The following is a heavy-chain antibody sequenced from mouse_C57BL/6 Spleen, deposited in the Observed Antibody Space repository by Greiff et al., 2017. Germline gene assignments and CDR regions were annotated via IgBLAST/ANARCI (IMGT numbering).Heavy chain of an antibody. Sequence: QVQLQQPGAELVRPGTSVKLSCKASGYTFTSYWMHWVKQRPGQGLEWIGVIDPSDSYTNYNQKFKGKATLTVDTSSSTAYMQLSSLTSEDSAVYYCARSRGNYGYWYFDVWGTGTTVTVSS. V-gene: IGHV1-59*01. CDR1: GYTFTSYW. J-gene: IGHJ1*03. D-gene: IGHD2-1*01. CDR2: IDPSDSYT. CDR3: ARSRGNYGYWYFDV.